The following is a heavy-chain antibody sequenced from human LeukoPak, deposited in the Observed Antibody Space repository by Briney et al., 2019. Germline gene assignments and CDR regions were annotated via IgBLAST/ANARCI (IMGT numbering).Heavy chain of an antibody. J-gene: IGHJ3*01. CDR2: IYYSGST. V-gene: IGHV4-59*08. Sequence: KTSETLSLTCTVSAGSISSYYWSWIRQSPGKGLEWIGYIYYSGSTDYNPSLKSRVTISIDTSNNQFSLKLSSVTAADTAVYYCAGHYYGSGSYTQDAFDVWGQGTMVTVSS. CDR3: AGHYYGSGSYTQDAFDV. D-gene: IGHD3-10*01. CDR1: AGSISSYY.